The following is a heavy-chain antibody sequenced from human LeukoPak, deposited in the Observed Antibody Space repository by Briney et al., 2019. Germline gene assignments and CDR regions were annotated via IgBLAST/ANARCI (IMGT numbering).Heavy chain of an antibody. V-gene: IGHV3-23*01. J-gene: IGHJ4*02. D-gene: IGHD3-10*01. CDR1: GFTFSSYA. CDR3: ARGITMAN. Sequence: HTGGSLRLSCAASGFTFSSYAMSWVRQAPGKGLEWVSAISGSGGSTYYADSVKGRFTISRDNSKNTLYLQINNLRAEDTAVYYCARGITMANWGQGTLVTVSS. CDR2: ISGSGGST.